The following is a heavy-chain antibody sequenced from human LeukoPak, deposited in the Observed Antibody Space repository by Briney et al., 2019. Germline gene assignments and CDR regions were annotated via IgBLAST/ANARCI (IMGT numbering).Heavy chain of an antibody. Sequence: SVKVSCKASGYTFTGYYMHWVRQAPGQGLEWMGWMNSNSGGTNYAQKFQGRVTMTRDTSISTAYMEVSRLRSDDTAVYYCARDDYGGALDIWGQGTMVTVSS. CDR1: GYTFTGYY. CDR2: MNSNSGGT. V-gene: IGHV1-2*02. CDR3: ARDDYGGALDI. D-gene: IGHD4-23*01. J-gene: IGHJ3*02.